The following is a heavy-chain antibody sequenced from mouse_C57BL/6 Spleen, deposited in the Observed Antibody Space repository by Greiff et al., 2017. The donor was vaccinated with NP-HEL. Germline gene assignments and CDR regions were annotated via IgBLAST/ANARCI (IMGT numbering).Heavy chain of an antibody. CDR2: IDPEDGDT. Sequence: VQLQQSGAELVKPGASVKLSCTASGFNFTDYYMHWVKQRTEQGLEWIGRIDPEDGDTKYAPKFQGKATITADTSSNTAYLQLSSLTSEDTAVYYCSRYRDYFDYWGQGTTLTVSS. V-gene: IGHV14-2*01. CDR1: GFNFTDYY. CDR3: SRYRDYFDY. J-gene: IGHJ2*01.